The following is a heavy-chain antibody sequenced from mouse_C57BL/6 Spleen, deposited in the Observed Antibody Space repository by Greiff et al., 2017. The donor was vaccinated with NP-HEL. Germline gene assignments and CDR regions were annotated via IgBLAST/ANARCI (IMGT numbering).Heavy chain of an antibody. Sequence: EVQLQQSGPELVKPGASVKISCKASGYTFTDYYMNWVKQSHGKSLEWIGDINPNNGGTSYNQKFKGKATLTVDKSSSTAYMELRSLTSEDSAVYYCARWGYYGSSYVDTDFDYWGQGTTLTVSS. CDR2: INPNNGGT. D-gene: IGHD1-1*01. V-gene: IGHV1-26*01. CDR3: ARWGYYGSSYVDTDFDY. J-gene: IGHJ2*01. CDR1: GYTFTDYY.